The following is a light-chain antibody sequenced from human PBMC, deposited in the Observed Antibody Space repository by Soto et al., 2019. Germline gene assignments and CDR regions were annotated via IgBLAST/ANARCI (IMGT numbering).Light chain of an antibody. Sequence: EIVMTQSPATLSVSPGERATLSCRASQSVSSNLARYQHKPGQAPRLLIYGASTRATGIPARFSVSGSGTEFTLTISSLHSEDFAVYYCQQYNNWYTFGRGTKMEIK. CDR3: QQYNNWYT. J-gene: IGKJ2*01. CDR2: GAS. CDR1: QSVSSN. V-gene: IGKV3-15*01.